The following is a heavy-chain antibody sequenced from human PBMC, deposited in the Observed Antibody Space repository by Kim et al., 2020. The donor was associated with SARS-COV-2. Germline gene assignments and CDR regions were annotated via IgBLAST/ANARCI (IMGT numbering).Heavy chain of an antibody. V-gene: IGHV3-23*01. J-gene: IGHJ4*02. Sequence: GGSLRLSCAASGFTFSSYAMSWVRQAPGKGLEWVSAISGSGGSTYYADSVKGRFTISRDNSKNTLYLQMNSLRAEDTAVYYCAKMGEDILTGYNDYWGQGTLVTVSS. CDR1: GFTFSSYA. CDR2: ISGSGGST. D-gene: IGHD3-9*01. CDR3: AKMGEDILTGYNDY.